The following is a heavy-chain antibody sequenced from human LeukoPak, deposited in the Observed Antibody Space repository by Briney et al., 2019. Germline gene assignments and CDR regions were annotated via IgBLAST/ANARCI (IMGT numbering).Heavy chain of an antibody. CDR1: GGSISSYY. V-gene: IGHV4-59*01. Sequence: SETLSLTCTVSGGSISSYYWSWIRQPPGKGLEWIGYIYYSGSTNYNPSLKSRVTKSVDTSKNQFSLKLSSVTVADTAVYYCARDLGYYDSSGYYGPERFDIWGQGTMVTVSS. CDR3: ARDLGYYDSSGYYGPERFDI. J-gene: IGHJ3*02. CDR2: IYYSGST. D-gene: IGHD3-22*01.